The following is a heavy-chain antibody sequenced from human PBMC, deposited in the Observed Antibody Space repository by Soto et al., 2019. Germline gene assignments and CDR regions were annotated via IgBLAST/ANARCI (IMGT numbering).Heavy chain of an antibody. CDR1: GFTFSSYW. CDR2: INSDGSST. V-gene: IGHV3-74*01. D-gene: IGHD3-9*01. Sequence: EVQLVESGGGVVQPGGSLRLSCAASGFTFSSYWMHWVRQAPGKGLVWVSRINSDGSSTSYADSVKGRFTISRDNAKNTLYLQMNSLRAEDTAVYYCASQEILTGPYDYWGPGTLVTVSS. J-gene: IGHJ4*02. CDR3: ASQEILTGPYDY.